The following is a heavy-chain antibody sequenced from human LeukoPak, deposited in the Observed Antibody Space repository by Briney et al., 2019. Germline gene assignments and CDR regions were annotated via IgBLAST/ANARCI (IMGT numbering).Heavy chain of an antibody. CDR2: INHSGST. Sequence: SETLSLTCAVYGGSFSGYYWSWIRQPPGKGLEWIGEINHSGSTNYNPSLKSRVTISVDTSKNQFSLKLSSVTAADTAVYYCARSAAAGLYYYYGMDVWGQGPRSPSP. V-gene: IGHV4-34*01. CDR3: ARSAAAGLYYYYGMDV. CDR1: GGSFSGYY. J-gene: IGHJ6*02. D-gene: IGHD6-13*01.